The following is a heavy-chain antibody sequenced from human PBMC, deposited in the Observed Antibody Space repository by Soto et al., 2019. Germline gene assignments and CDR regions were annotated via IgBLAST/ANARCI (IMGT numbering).Heavy chain of an antibody. D-gene: IGHD5-18*01. CDR2: IWYDGSNN. V-gene: IGHV3-33*01. CDR1: GFTFSSYG. Sequence: GGSLRLSCAASGFTFSSYGMHWVRQAPGKGLEWMAVIWYDGSNNNYADSVRGRFTIARDNSKNTLWLQMNSLRADDTAVYYCARGRGYNYGYRDYWGQGTLVTVSS. CDR3: ARGRGYNYGYRDY. J-gene: IGHJ4*02.